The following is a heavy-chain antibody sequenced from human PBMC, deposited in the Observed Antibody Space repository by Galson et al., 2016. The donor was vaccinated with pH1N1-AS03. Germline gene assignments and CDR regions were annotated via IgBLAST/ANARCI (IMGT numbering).Heavy chain of an antibody. J-gene: IGHJ4*02. V-gene: IGHV1-69*13. Sequence: SVKVSCKASGGTFSSSAISWLRQTPGQGLEWMGGILPGLGSATYAQNLQGRVTITADESTTTAYMELRSPRSDDTAVYYCARPASDSSVYSVFDFWGQGTLVTVSS. CDR1: GGTFSSSA. D-gene: IGHD3-22*01. CDR2: ILPGLGSA. CDR3: ARPASDSSVYSVFDF.